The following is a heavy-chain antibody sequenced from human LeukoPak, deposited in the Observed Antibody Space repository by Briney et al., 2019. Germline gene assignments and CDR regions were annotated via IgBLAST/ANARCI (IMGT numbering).Heavy chain of an antibody. CDR1: GFTFSSYA. J-gene: IGHJ4*02. Sequence: PGRSLRLSCAASGFTFSSYAMHWVRQAPGKGLEWVAVISYDGSNKYYADSVKGRFTISRDNSKNTLYLQMNSLRAEDTAVYYCARADYPHQRTRLVDYWGQGTLVTVSS. V-gene: IGHV3-30*04. CDR3: ARADYPHQRTRLVDY. D-gene: IGHD1/OR15-1a*01. CDR2: ISYDGSNK.